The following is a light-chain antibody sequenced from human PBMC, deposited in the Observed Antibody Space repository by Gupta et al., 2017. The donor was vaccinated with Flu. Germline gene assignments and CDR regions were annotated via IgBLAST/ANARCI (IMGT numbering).Light chain of an antibody. CDR2: QGS. J-gene: IGLJ3*02. V-gene: IGLV3-1*01. CDR1: KLGDKY. CDR3: QAWDSSTAV. Sequence: SSELTQPPSVSVSPGQTASITCSGDKLGDKYASWYQQKPGQSPVLVIYQGSKRPSGIPERFSGSNSGNTATLTISGTQAMDEADYYCQAWDSSTAVFGGGTKLTVL.